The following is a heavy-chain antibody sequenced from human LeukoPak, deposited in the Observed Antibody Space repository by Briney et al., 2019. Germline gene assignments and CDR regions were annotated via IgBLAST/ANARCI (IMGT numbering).Heavy chain of an antibody. CDR1: GFTFSDYY. CDR2: ISSSPTM. V-gene: IGHV3-11*01. CDR3: ARVYTSGSYYIDY. Sequence: GGSLRLSCAASGFTFSDYYMSWIRQAPGKGLEWVSYISSSPTMYYADSVKGRFSISRDNAKNSLYLQMNSLRAEDTAMYYCARVYTSGSYYIDYWGQGTLVTVSS. D-gene: IGHD3-10*01. J-gene: IGHJ4*02.